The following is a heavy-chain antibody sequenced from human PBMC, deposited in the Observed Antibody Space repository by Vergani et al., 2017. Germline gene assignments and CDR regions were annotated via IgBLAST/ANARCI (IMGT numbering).Heavy chain of an antibody. CDR3: ARHSTGGWLVKLGWFDP. V-gene: IGHV4-39*01. Sequence: QLQLQESGPGLVKPSATLSLTCSVSGASIRSSNYYWGWIRQPPGKGLEWIASIYYSGSTYYNPSLKSRVTISVDTSKNQFSLKLSSVTAADTAVYFCARHSTGGWLVKLGWFDPWGQGILVTVSS. CDR1: GASIRSSNYY. CDR2: IYYSGST. J-gene: IGHJ5*02. D-gene: IGHD6-19*01.